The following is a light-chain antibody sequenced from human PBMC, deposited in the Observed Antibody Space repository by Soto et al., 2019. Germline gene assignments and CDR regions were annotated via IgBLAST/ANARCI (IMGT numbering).Light chain of an antibody. CDR1: SNDIGAYNY. V-gene: IGLV2-14*03. CDR2: DVT. CDR3: SSYTSIIAVV. Sequence: QSALTQPASVSGSPGQSITISCTGTSNDIGAYNYVSWYQQHPGKAPKLLIYDVTHRPSGVSDRFSGSKSGRTASLTISGRQPEDEADYYCSSYTSIIAVVFGGGTKVTVL. J-gene: IGLJ2*01.